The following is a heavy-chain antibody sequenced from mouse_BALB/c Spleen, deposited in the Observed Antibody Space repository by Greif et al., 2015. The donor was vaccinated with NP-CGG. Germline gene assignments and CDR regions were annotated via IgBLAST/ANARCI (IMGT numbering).Heavy chain of an antibody. CDR2: ISGGGSYT. D-gene: IGHD2-2*01. CDR3: ARRGGYDEGYAMDY. J-gene: IGHJ4*01. Sequence: DVQLVESGGGLVKPGGSLELSCEASGFTFSSYGMSWVRQTPEKRLEWVATISGGGSYTYYPDSVKGRFTIARDNAKNNLYLQMSSLRSEDTALYYCARRGGYDEGYAMDYWGQGTSVTVSS. CDR1: GFTFSSYG. V-gene: IGHV5-9-2*01.